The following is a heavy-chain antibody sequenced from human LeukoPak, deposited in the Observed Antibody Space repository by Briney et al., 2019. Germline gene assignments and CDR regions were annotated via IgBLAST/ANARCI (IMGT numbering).Heavy chain of an antibody. CDR2: IDTDGTVT. CDR3: ATKQWLAPPPDS. J-gene: IGHJ4*02. D-gene: IGHD6-19*01. V-gene: IGHV3-74*01. CDR1: GFTFSKYW. Sequence: GSLRLSCAASGFTFSKYWMLWVRQAPGKGLESVSRIDTDGTVTTYADSVKGRFTVSRDNADNTMFLQMNSVRDEDTAVYYCATKQWLAPPPDSWGQGTPVTVSS.